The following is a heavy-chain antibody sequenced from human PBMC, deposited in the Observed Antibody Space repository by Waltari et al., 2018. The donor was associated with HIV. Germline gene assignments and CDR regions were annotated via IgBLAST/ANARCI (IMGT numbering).Heavy chain of an antibody. V-gene: IGHV4-4*02. Sequence: QVQLQESGPGRVEPSGTLSLTCAVSGGSISSGDWWRWVGQPPGKGLELIGESQHTGRTNDNPAQKRRVTISVDKSKNQISRKLSAVTAADTAVCYCARLGLLNPFDCWGQGTLVTVSS. CDR2: SQHTGRT. CDR3: ARLGLLNPFDC. D-gene: IGHD3-3*01. CDR1: GGSISSGDW. J-gene: IGHJ4*02.